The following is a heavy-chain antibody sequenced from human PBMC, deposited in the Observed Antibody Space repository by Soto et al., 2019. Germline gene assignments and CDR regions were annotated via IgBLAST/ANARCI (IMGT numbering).Heavy chain of an antibody. CDR1: GFTFSDYY. CDR2: ISSSSYT. V-gene: IGHV3-11*06. CDR3: ARVGYYDSSGYILSAFDI. D-gene: IGHD3-22*01. Sequence: PGGSLRLSCAASGFTFSDYYMSWIRQAPGKGLEWVSYISSSSYTNYADSVKGRFTISRDNAKNSLYLQMNSLRAEDTAVYYCARVGYYDSSGYILSAFDIWGQGTMVTVSS. J-gene: IGHJ3*02.